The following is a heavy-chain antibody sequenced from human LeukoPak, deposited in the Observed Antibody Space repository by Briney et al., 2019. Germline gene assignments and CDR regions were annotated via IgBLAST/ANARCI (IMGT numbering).Heavy chain of an antibody. Sequence: GGSLRLSCAASGFTFSSYGMSWVRQAPGKGLEWVSAISGSGGSTYYADSVKGRFTISRDNSKNTLYLQMNSLRAEDTAVYYCAKDRAIAVAGTYAFDIWGQGTMVTVSS. D-gene: IGHD6-19*01. CDR2: ISGSGGST. J-gene: IGHJ3*02. CDR3: AKDRAIAVAGTYAFDI. CDR1: GFTFSSYG. V-gene: IGHV3-23*01.